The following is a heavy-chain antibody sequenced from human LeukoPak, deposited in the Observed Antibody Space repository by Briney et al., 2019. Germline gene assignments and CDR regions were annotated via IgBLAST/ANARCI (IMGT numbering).Heavy chain of an antibody. J-gene: IGHJ4*02. D-gene: IGHD7-27*01. CDR1: GYSISSGYY. CDR2: IYHSGST. CDR3: ARVLLGRIEPTHFDY. V-gene: IGHV4-38-2*02. Sequence: SETLSLTCTVSGYSISSGYYWGWIRQPPGKGLEWIGSIYHSGSTYYNPSLKSRVTISVDTSKNQFSLKLSSVTAADTAVYYCARVLLGRIEPTHFDYWGQGTLVTVSS.